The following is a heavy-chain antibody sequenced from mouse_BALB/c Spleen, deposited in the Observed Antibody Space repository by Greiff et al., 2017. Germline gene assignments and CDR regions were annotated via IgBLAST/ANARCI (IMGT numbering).Heavy chain of an antibody. CDR3: ARALITTARYFDV. CDR1: GFSLNGYG. V-gene: IGHV2-6-7*01. D-gene: IGHD1-1*01. Sequence: VQLVESGPGLVAPSQSLSITCTVSGFSLNGYGVNWVRQPPGKGLEWLGMIWGDGSTDYNSALKSRLSISKDNSKSQVFLKMNSLQTDDTARYYCARALITTARYFDVWGAGTTVTVSS. CDR2: IWGDGST. J-gene: IGHJ1*01.